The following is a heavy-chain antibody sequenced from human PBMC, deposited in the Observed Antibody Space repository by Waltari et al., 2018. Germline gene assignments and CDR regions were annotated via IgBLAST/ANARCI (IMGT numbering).Heavy chain of an antibody. CDR3: ARAAYYDYVWGSYRSYYFDY. CDR1: GGSISSYY. CDR2: IYYSGST. D-gene: IGHD3-16*02. Sequence: QVQLQESGPGLVKPSETLSLTCTVSGGSISSYYWSWIRQPPGKGLEWIGYIYYSGSTNYNPSLKSRVTISVDTSKNQFSLKLSSVTAADTAVYYCARAAYYDYVWGSYRSYYFDYWGQGTLVTVSS. V-gene: IGHV4-59*01. J-gene: IGHJ4*02.